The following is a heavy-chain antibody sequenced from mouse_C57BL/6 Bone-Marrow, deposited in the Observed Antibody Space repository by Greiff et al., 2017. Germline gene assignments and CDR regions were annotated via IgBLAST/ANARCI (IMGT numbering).Heavy chain of an antibody. J-gene: IGHJ2*01. Sequence: EVKFVESGGDLVKPGGSLKLSCAASGFTFSSYGMSWVRQTPDKRLEWVATISSGGSYTYYPDSVKGRFTISRDNAKNTLYLQMSSLKSEDTAMYYCARRAGTRYFDYWGQGTTLTVSS. V-gene: IGHV5-6*02. D-gene: IGHD4-1*01. CDR2: ISSGGSYT. CDR3: ARRAGTRYFDY. CDR1: GFTFSSYG.